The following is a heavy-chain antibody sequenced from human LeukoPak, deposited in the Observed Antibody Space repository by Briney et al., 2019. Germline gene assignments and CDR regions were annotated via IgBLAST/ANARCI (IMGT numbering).Heavy chain of an antibody. CDR2: ISSSGSTI. D-gene: IGHD3-9*01. CDR1: GFTFSSYS. J-gene: IGHJ4*02. V-gene: IGHV3-48*04. CDR3: ASLGMYDILTGYENFDY. Sequence: AGGSLRHSCAASGFTFSSYSMNWVRQAPGKGLEWVSYISSSGSTIYYADSVKGRFTISRDNAKNSLYLQMNSLRAEDTAVYYCASLGMYDILTGYENFDYWGQGTLVTVSS.